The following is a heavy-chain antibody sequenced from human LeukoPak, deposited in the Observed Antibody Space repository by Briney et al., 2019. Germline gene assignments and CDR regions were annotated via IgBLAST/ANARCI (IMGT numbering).Heavy chain of an antibody. CDR2: INPYSGDT. Sequence: ASVKVSCKASGYTFTGYYIHWVRQAPGQGLEWMAWINPYSGDTDSAQKSQGRVTVTRDTSITTAYMDLSRLRSDDTAVYYCARANGGGAYYPFDYWGQGALVTVSS. J-gene: IGHJ4*02. CDR1: GYTFTGYY. CDR3: ARANGGGAYYPFDY. D-gene: IGHD2-21*02. V-gene: IGHV1-2*02.